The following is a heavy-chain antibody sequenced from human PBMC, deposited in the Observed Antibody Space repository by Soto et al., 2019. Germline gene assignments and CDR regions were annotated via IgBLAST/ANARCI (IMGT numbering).Heavy chain of an antibody. CDR3: ARDGLPTHHYCTNGVCYTPNSNKNWFDP. V-gene: IGHV3-33*01. D-gene: IGHD2-8*01. CDR2: IWYDGSNK. Sequence: QVQLVESGGGVVQPGRSLRLSCAASGFTFSSYGMHWVRQAPGKGLEWVAVIWYDGSNKYYADSVKGRFTISRDNSKNTLYLQMNSLRAEDTAVYYCARDGLPTHHYCTNGVCYTPNSNKNWFDPWGQGTLVTVSS. J-gene: IGHJ5*02. CDR1: GFTFSSYG.